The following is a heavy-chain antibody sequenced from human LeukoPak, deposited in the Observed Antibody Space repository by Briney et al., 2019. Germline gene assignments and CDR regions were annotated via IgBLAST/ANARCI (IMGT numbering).Heavy chain of an antibody. CDR2: FDPEDGET. CDR3: ARDPAAAGPNWFDP. Sequence: ASVKVSCKVSGHTLTELSMHWVRQAPGKGLEWMGGFDPEDGETIYAQKFQGRVTMTEDTSTDTAYMELSSLRSDDTAVYYCARDPAAAGPNWFDPWGQGTLVTVSS. V-gene: IGHV1-24*01. CDR1: GHTLTELS. J-gene: IGHJ5*02. D-gene: IGHD6-13*01.